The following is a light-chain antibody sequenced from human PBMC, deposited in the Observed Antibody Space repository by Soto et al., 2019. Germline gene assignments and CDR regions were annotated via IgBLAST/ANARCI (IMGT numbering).Light chain of an antibody. J-gene: IGKJ5*01. V-gene: IGKV3-11*01. CDR2: DAS. CDR1: QRVSSY. CDR3: EQRSNWRGIT. Sequence: EMVLTQSPATLSLSPGERATLSCRASQRVSSYLAWYQQKPGQAPRLLIYDASNRATGIPARFSGSGSGTDFTLTISSLEPEDFAVYYCEQRSNWRGITFGQGTRLEIK.